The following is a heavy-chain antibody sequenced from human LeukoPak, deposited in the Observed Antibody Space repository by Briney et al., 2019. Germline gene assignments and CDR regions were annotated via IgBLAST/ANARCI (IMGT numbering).Heavy chain of an antibody. J-gene: IGHJ3*02. D-gene: IGHD3-10*01. Sequence: PGGSLRLSCVASGFGLSGSGMTWVRQAPGKGLEWISYISVSGGIIYYADSVKGRFTISRDNSKNTLYLQMNSLRAEDTAVYYCASFYGSGKGGAFDIWGQGTMVTVSS. CDR3: ASFYGSGKGGAFDI. V-gene: IGHV3-48*01. CDR1: GFGLSGSG. CDR2: ISVSGGII.